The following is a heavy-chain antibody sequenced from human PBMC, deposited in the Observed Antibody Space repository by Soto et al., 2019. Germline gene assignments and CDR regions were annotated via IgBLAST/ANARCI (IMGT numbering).Heavy chain of an antibody. V-gene: IGHV3-30*18. CDR3: AKGVRIAARPPPPKDNVHGMDV. Sequence: QPGGSLRLSCAASGFTFSSYGMHWVRQAPGKGLEWVAVISYDGSNKYYADSVKGRFTISRDNSKNTLYLQMNSLRAEDTAVYYCAKGVRIAARPPPPKDNVHGMDVWGQGTTVTVSS. D-gene: IGHD6-6*01. CDR2: ISYDGSNK. CDR1: GFTFSSYG. J-gene: IGHJ6*02.